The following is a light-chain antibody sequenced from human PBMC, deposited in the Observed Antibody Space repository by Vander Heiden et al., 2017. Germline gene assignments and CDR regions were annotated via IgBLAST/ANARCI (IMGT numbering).Light chain of an antibody. J-gene: IGLJ3*02. CDR3: CSYAGSSTGV. CDR2: EVS. V-gene: IGLV2-23*02. Sequence: QSALTQPASVSGSPGQSITISCTGTSSDVGSYNLVSWYQQHPGKAPKLRRYEVSKRPSGVSNRVSGSKSGNTASLTISGLQAEDEAYDYCCSYAGSSTGVFGGGTKLTVL. CDR1: SSDVGSYNL.